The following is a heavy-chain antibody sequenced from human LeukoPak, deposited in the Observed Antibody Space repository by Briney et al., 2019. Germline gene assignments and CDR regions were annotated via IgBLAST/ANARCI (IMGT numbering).Heavy chain of an antibody. Sequence: PGGSLRLSCAASGFTFSSYWMSWVRQAPGKGLEWVAVISYDGSNKYYADSVKGRFTISRDNSKNTLYLQMNSLRAEDTAVYYCARDRDVLRFLEWLEYYFDYWGQGTLVTVSS. CDR2: ISYDGSNK. CDR3: ARDRDVLRFLEWLEYYFDY. V-gene: IGHV3-30*03. J-gene: IGHJ4*02. D-gene: IGHD3-3*01. CDR1: GFTFSSYW.